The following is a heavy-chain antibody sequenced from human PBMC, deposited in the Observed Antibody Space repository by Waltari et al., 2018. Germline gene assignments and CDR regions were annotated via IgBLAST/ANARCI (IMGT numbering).Heavy chain of an antibody. D-gene: IGHD6-25*01. CDR2: IIPICGTA. J-gene: IGHJ4*02. V-gene: IGHV1-69*05. CDR1: GGTFSSYA. Sequence: QVQLVQSGAEVKKPGSSVKVSCKASGGTFSSYAISCVRQAPGHGLEWMGGIIPICGTANYAQKFQGRVMITTDESTSTAYMELSSLRSEGTAVYYCAVSGAGVDYLDYWGQGTLVTVSS. CDR3: AVSGAGVDYLDY.